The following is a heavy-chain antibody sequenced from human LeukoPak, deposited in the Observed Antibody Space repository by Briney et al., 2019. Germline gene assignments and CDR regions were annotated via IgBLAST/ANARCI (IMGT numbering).Heavy chain of an antibody. CDR2: IYHSGST. Sequence: SETLSLTCAVSGGSISSGGYSWSWIRQPPGKGLEWIGYIYHSGSTYYNPSLKSRVTISVDRSKNQFSLKLSSVTAADTAVYYCARSPLGGGARAFDIWGQGTMVTVSS. CDR1: GGSISSGGYS. CDR3: ARSPLGGGARAFDI. J-gene: IGHJ3*02. V-gene: IGHV4-30-2*01. D-gene: IGHD2-21*01.